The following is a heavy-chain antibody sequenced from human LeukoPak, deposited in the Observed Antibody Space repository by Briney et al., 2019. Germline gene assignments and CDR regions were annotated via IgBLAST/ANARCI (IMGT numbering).Heavy chain of an antibody. CDR3: ARDVGSSSWYETDY. V-gene: IGHV4-31*03. J-gene: IGHJ4*02. Sequence: PSETLSLTCTVSGGSVSSGSYYWSWIRQHPGKGLEWIGYIYYSGSTYYNPSLKSRVTISVDTSKNQFSLKLSSVTAADTAVYYCARDVGSSSWYETDYWGQGTLVTVSS. CDR1: GGSVSSGSYY. D-gene: IGHD6-13*01. CDR2: IYYSGST.